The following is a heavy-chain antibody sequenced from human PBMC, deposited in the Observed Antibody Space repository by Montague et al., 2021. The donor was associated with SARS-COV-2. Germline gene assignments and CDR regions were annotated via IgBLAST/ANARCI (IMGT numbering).Heavy chain of an antibody. V-gene: IGHV4-4*02. CDR3: ARRYCSSTSCPNWFDP. CDR2: IYHSGST. Sequence: SETLSLTCAVSGGSISSSNWWSWVRQPPGKGLVWFGEIYHSGSTNYNPXXKSRVTISVDKSKNQFSLKLSSVTAADTAVYYCARRYCSSTSCPNWFDPWGQGTLVTVSS. J-gene: IGHJ5*02. D-gene: IGHD2-2*01. CDR1: GGSISSSNW.